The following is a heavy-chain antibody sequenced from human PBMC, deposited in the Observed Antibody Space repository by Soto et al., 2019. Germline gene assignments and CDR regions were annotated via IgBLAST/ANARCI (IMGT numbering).Heavy chain of an antibody. D-gene: IGHD3-10*01. CDR2: ADHSGRT. J-gene: IGHJ4*02. Sequence: SETLSLTCAVSGYSINSDYYWGWLRQPPGKGLEWIGSADHSGRTYYSPSLRSRLTIFIDTSKNQFSLRLTSVTAADTAMYFCAKKGYYPSGKINLFDSWGPGTLVTVSS. CDR1: GYSINSDYY. V-gene: IGHV4-38-2*01. CDR3: AKKGYYPSGKINLFDS.